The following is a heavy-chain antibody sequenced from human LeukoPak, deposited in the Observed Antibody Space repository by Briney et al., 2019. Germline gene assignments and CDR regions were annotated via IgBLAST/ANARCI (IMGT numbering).Heavy chain of an antibody. CDR1: GYTFTSYA. V-gene: IGHV1-3*01. J-gene: IGHJ4*02. D-gene: IGHD1-1*01. CDR3: TRDRGGTGDFDY. Sequence: ASVKVSCKASGYTFTSYAMHWVRQAPGQRLEWMGWINAGNGNTKYSQKFQGRVTITRDTSASTAYMELSSLRSEDTAVYYCTRDRGGTGDFDYWGQGTLVTVSS. CDR2: INAGNGNT.